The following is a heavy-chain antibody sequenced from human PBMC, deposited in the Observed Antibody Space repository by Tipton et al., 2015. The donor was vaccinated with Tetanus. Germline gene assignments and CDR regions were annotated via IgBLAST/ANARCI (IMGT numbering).Heavy chain of an antibody. CDR1: GGSFSGYY. D-gene: IGHD2-2*01. J-gene: IGHJ6*02. CDR3: ARAVGYCSSTSCSYYYYGMDV. CDR2: IYYSGST. V-gene: IGHV4-31*11. Sequence: TLSLTCAVYGGSFSGYYWSWIRQHPGKGLEWIGYIYYSGSTYYNPSLKSRVTISVDTSKNQFSLKLSSVTAADTAVYYCARAVGYCSSTSCSYYYYGMDVWGQGTTVTVSS.